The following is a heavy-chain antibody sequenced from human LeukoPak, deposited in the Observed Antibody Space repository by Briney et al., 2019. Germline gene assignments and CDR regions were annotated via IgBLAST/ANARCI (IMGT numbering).Heavy chain of an antibody. CDR2: IYYSGST. CDR1: GGSISSSSYY. CDR3: ARPLTPRLNWFDP. Sequence: SETLSLTCTVSGGSISSSSYYWGWIRQPPGKGLEWIGSIYYSGSTYYNPSLKSRVTISVCTSKNQFSLKLSSVTAADTAVYYCARPLTPRLNWFDPWGQGTLVTVSS. V-gene: IGHV4-39*01. J-gene: IGHJ5*02.